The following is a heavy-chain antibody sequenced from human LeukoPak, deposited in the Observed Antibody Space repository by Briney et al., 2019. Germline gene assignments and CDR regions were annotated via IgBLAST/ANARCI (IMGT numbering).Heavy chain of an antibody. CDR3: GRLHHHVKDSY. V-gene: IGHV3-7*01. Sequence: GGSLRLSCAASGFTFSGYWMSWIRQAPGKRLEWVGNINQDGSEEYFVDSVKGRFTMSRDNAKNSVYLQMNSLRSEDTAVYYCGRLHHHVKDSYRGQGTLVTVSS. CDR2: INQDGSEE. CDR1: GFTFSGYW. J-gene: IGHJ4*02. D-gene: IGHD2-15*01.